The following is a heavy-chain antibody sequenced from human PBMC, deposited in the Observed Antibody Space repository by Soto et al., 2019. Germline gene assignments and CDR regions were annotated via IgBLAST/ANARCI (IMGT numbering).Heavy chain of an antibody. CDR1: GYTFTTYG. D-gene: IGHD1-26*01. CDR2: ISAYNGNT. J-gene: IGHJ3*02. CDR3: ARRTWENSDAFDI. V-gene: IGHV1-18*04. Sequence: QGQLVQSEAEVKKPGASVKVSCKASGYTFTTYGITWVRQAPGQGLEWMGWISAYNGNTKYAQKLQGRVTMTTDTATSTAYMDLRLLRSDDTAVYYCARRTWENSDAFDIWGQGTMVTVSS.